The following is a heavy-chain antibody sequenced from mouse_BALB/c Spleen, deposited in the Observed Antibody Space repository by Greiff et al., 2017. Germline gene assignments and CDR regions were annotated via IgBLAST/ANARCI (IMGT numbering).Heavy chain of an antibody. CDR3: TRYEGLYDGYFLYAMDY. CDR1: GYTFTSYW. J-gene: IGHJ4*01. Sequence: VQLQQSGTVLARPGASVKMSCKASGYTFTSYWMHWVKQRPGQGLEWIGAIYPGNSDTSYNQKFKGKAKLTAVTSTSTAYMELSSLTNEDSAVYYCTRYEGLYDGYFLYAMDYWGQGTSVTVSS. V-gene: IGHV1-5*01. D-gene: IGHD2-3*01. CDR2: IYPGNSDT.